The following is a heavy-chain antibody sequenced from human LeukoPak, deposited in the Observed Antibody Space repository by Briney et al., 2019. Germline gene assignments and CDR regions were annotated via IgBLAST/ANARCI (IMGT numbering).Heavy chain of an antibody. CDR2: LYPGDSDT. Sequence: GEYLKISCKGSGYSFTSYWIGWVRQMPGKGLEWMGILYPGDSDTRYRPSFQGQVTISVDKSISTAYLQWSSLKASDTAMYYCARQNYYDSSGYSPLSAFDIWGQGTMVTVSS. V-gene: IGHV5-51*01. D-gene: IGHD3-22*01. J-gene: IGHJ3*02. CDR1: GYSFTSYW. CDR3: ARQNYYDSSGYSPLSAFDI.